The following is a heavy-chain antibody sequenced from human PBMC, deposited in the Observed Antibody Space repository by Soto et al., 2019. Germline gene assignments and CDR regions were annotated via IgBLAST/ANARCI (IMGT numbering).Heavy chain of an antibody. CDR1: GDGVSSNSAA. CDR3: ARGVAEPENYYYYYGMDV. D-gene: IGHD6-13*01. Sequence: SQTLSLTCAISGDGVSSNSAAWNWIRQSPSRGLEWLGRTYYRSKWYNDYAVSVKSRITINPDTSKNQFSLQLNSVTPEDTAVYYCARGVAEPENYYYYYGMDVWGQGTTVTVSS. CDR2: TYYRSKWYN. V-gene: IGHV6-1*01. J-gene: IGHJ6*02.